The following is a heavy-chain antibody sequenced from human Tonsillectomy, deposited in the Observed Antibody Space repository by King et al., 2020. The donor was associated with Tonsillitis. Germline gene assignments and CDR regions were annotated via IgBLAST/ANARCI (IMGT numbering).Heavy chain of an antibody. J-gene: IGHJ3*02. CDR3: ARRDAFDI. CDR1: GFSFSSHA. Sequence: VQLVESGGGVVQPGRSLRLSCAASGFSFSSHAMHWVRQAPGKGLEWGAVISYDGYNKYYAASVKGRFTISRDNSKNTLYLQMNSLRAEDTAVYYCARRDAFDIWGQGTMVTVSS. CDR2: ISYDGYNK. V-gene: IGHV3-30*01.